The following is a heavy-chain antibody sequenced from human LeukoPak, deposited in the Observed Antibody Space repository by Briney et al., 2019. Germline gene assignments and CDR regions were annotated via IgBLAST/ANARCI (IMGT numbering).Heavy chain of an antibody. CDR2: IIPIFGTA. J-gene: IGHJ3*02. Sequence: SVKVPCKASGGTFSSYAISWVRQAPGQGLEWMGGIIPIFGTANYAQKFQGRVTITTDESTSTAYMELSSLRSEDTAVYYCARGGYYYDSSGLWQDIWGQGTMVTVSS. CDR3: ARGGYYYDSSGLWQDI. CDR1: GGTFSSYA. D-gene: IGHD3-22*01. V-gene: IGHV1-69*05.